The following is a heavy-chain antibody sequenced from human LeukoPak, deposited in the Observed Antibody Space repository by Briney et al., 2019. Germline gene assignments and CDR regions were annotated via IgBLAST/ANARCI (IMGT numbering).Heavy chain of an antibody. V-gene: IGHV3-9*01. J-gene: IGHJ4*02. Sequence: PGGSLRLSCAASGFTFDDYAMHWVRQAPGKGLEWVSGISWNSGSIGYADSVKGRFTISRDNAKNSLYLQMNSLRAEDTALYYCAKAVSTVTTATFDYWGQGTLVTVSS. CDR2: ISWNSGSI. CDR3: AKAVSTVTTATFDY. D-gene: IGHD4-17*01. CDR1: GFTFDDYA.